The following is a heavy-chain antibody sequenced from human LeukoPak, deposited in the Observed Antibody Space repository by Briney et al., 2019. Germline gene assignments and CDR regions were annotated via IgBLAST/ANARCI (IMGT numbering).Heavy chain of an antibody. CDR2: SYPGDSDT. Sequence: GESLKISWKGSGYSFTSYWIGWVRQTPGKGLEGMGISYPGDSDTKYRPSFQGQVTISAEKSISTAYLQWSSLKASDTAMYYCARRSMSADPFDPWGQGTLVTVSS. D-gene: IGHD2/OR15-2a*01. CDR3: ARRSMSADPFDP. CDR1: GYSFTSYW. J-gene: IGHJ5*02. V-gene: IGHV5-51*01.